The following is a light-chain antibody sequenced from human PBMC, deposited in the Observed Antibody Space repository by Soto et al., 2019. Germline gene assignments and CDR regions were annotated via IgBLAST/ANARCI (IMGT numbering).Light chain of an antibody. V-gene: IGKV3-20*01. CDR3: QLYSRSPRQIT. CDR2: GAS. J-gene: IGKJ5*01. CDR1: QSAYSSY. Sequence: PGDRATLSCRSSQSAYSSYLSWYQQKPGQAPRLLIYGASNRATGIPDRFSGSGSGTDFTLTISGLEPEDFAVYYCQLYSRSPRQITFGQGTRLEIK.